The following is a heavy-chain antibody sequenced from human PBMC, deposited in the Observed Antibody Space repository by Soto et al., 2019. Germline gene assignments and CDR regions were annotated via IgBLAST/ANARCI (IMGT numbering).Heavy chain of an antibody. D-gene: IGHD3-10*01. V-gene: IGHV5-51*01. Sequence: GESLKISCKGSGYSFTSYWIGWVRQMPGKGLEWMGIIYPGDSDTRYSPSFQGQVTISADKSISTAYLQWSSLKASDTAMYYFARLGVVIYSSASYYNGGRIIGGRNWFDPWGQGTLVTVSS. CDR2: IYPGDSDT. CDR1: GYSFTSYW. J-gene: IGHJ5*02. CDR3: ARLGVVIYSSASYYNGGRIIGGRNWFDP.